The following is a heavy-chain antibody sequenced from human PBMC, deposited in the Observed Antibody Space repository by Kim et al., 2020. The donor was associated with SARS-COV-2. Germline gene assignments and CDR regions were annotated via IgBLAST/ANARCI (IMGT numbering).Heavy chain of an antibody. J-gene: IGHJ2*01. CDR2: IYYSGST. Sequence: SETLSLTCTVSGGSISSYYWSWIRQPPGKGLEWIGYIYYSGSTNYNPSLKSRVTISVDTSKNQFSLKLSSVTAADTAVYYCARARGAWYQLLPNWYFDLWGRGTLVTVSS. CDR1: GGSISSYY. D-gene: IGHD2-2*01. V-gene: IGHV4-59*01. CDR3: ARARGAWYQLLPNWYFDL.